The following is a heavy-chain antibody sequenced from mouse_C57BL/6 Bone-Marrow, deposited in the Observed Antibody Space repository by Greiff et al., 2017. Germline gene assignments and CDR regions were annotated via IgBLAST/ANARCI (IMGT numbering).Heavy chain of an antibody. Sequence: QVQLQQPGAELVMPGASVKLSCKASGYTFTSYWMHWVKQRPGQGLEWIGEIGPSGSYTNYNQKFKGKSTLTVDKSSSTAYMQLSSLTSEDSAVYYCARSSGYPDYWGQGTTLTVSS. CDR1: GYTFTSYW. D-gene: IGHD3-1*01. CDR2: IGPSGSYT. J-gene: IGHJ2*01. V-gene: IGHV1-69*01. CDR3: ARSSGYPDY.